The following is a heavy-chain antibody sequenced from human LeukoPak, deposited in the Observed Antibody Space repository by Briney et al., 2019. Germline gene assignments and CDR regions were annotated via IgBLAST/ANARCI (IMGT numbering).Heavy chain of an antibody. CDR1: GGSISSSSYY. CDR2: INHSGST. Sequence: SETLSLTCTVSGGSISSSSYYWSWIRQPPGKGLEWIGEINHSGSTNYNPSLKSRVTISVDTSKNQFSLKLSSVTAADTAVYYCARVTHYWGQGTLVTVSS. V-gene: IGHV4-39*07. D-gene: IGHD2-15*01. CDR3: ARVTHY. J-gene: IGHJ4*02.